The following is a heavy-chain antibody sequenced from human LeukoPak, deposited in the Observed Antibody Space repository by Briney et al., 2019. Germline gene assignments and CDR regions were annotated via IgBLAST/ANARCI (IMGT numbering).Heavy chain of an antibody. CDR2: INPNSGGT. CDR1: GGIFSSYT. V-gene: IGHV1-2*02. D-gene: IGHD2-2*01. Sequence: VASVKVSCKASGGIFSSYTISWVRQAPGQGLEWMGWINPNSGGTNYAQKFQGRVTMTRDTSISTAYMELSRLRSDDTAVYYCARSSSSDYWGQGTLVTVSS. CDR3: ARSSSSDY. J-gene: IGHJ4*02.